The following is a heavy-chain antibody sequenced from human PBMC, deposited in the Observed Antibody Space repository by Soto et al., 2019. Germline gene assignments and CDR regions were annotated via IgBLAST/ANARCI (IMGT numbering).Heavy chain of an antibody. D-gene: IGHD5-12*01. CDR2: IYYSGTT. Sequence: SETLSLTCTFSGGSISSSSYYWGWIRQPPGKGLEWIGSIYYSGTTYYNPSLKSRVTISVDTSKNQFSLKLSSVTAADTAMYYCARRGGYSGYDVQLGFDYWGQGTLVTVSS. V-gene: IGHV4-39*01. CDR1: GGSISSSSYY. CDR3: ARRGGYSGYDVQLGFDY. J-gene: IGHJ4*02.